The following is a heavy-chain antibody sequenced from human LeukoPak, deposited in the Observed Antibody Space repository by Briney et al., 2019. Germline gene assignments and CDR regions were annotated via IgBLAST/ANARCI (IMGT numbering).Heavy chain of an antibody. Sequence: SETLSLTCSVSGGSIRSTTYYWGWIRQPPGKGLEWIGSIYYSGNTYYNPSLKSRVTISVDTSKNQFSLKLSSVTAADTAVYYCARQDGDYRANWFDPWGQGTLVTVSS. V-gene: IGHV4-39*01. CDR3: ARQDGDYRANWFDP. J-gene: IGHJ5*02. CDR1: GGSIRSTTYY. CDR2: IYYSGNT. D-gene: IGHD4-17*01.